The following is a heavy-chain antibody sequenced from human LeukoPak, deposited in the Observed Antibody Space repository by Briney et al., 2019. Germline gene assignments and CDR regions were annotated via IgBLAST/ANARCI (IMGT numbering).Heavy chain of an antibody. D-gene: IGHD1-14*01. CDR1: GFSFSSYA. Sequence: GGSLRLSCAASGFSFSSYAMHWVRQAPGKGLEWVAVISYDGSNKYYADSVKGRFTISRDNSNNTLYLQMNSLRAEDTAVYYCASRSYFDYWGQGTLVTVSS. CDR3: ASRSYFDY. CDR2: ISYDGSNK. V-gene: IGHV3-30*04. J-gene: IGHJ4*02.